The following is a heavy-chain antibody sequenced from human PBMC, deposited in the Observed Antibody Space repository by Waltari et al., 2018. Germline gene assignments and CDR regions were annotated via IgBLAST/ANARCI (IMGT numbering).Heavy chain of an antibody. D-gene: IGHD3-22*01. Sequence: QFQLVQSGAAVRKPGASVKVSCKASGSTFDSYGTSWVRQAPGQGLEWMGWFNPDNGDGNYAQKFQGRVTMTTDSSTSTAHMELRSLGSDDTAVYYCARRSPYSSFDYWGQGTLVTVSS. CDR3: ARRSPYSSFDY. CDR2: FNPDNGDG. J-gene: IGHJ4*02. CDR1: GSTFDSYG. V-gene: IGHV1-18*01.